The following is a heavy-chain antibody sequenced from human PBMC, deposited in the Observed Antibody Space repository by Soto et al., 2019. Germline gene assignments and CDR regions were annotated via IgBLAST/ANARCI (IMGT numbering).Heavy chain of an antibody. CDR2: INAGNGNT. Sequence: QVQLVQSGAEVKKPGASVKVSCKASGYTFTSYAMHWVRQAPGQRLEWMGWINAGNGNTKYSQKFQGRVTITRDTSVSTAYMELSRLRSEDTAVYYCARGLNGYLHYFDYWGQGTPVTVSS. J-gene: IGHJ4*02. CDR3: ARGLNGYLHYFDY. CDR1: GYTFTSYA. D-gene: IGHD5-18*01. V-gene: IGHV1-3*01.